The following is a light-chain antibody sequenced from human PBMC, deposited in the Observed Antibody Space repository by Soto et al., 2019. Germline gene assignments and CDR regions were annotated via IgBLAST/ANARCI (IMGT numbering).Light chain of an antibody. Sequence: QSALTQPASVSGSPGQSITISCTGTSSDVGGYNYVSWYQQHPGKAPKLMIYDVSNRPSGVSNRFSGSKSGNTASLTISGVQAEDEADYYCSSYTSSSPCVFGGGTKLTVL. CDR3: SSYTSSSPCV. CDR1: SSDVGGYNY. V-gene: IGLV2-14*01. J-gene: IGLJ2*01. CDR2: DVS.